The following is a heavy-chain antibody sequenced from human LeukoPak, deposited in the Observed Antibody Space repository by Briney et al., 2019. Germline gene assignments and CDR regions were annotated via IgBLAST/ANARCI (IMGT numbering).Heavy chain of an antibody. Sequence: GGSLRLSCAASGFTFSSYAMSWVRQAPGKGLEWVSVISGGATSTYYADSVKGRFSVSRDKSKMLYLQMNSLRAEDTAVYCCTKNRFQGIIRGLDYWGQGALVTVSS. J-gene: IGHJ4*02. V-gene: IGHV3-23*01. CDR2: ISGGATST. D-gene: IGHD3-10*01. CDR1: GFTFSSYA. CDR3: TKNRFQGIIRGLDY.